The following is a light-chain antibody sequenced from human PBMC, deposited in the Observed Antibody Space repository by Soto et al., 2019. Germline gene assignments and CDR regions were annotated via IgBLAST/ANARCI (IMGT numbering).Light chain of an antibody. CDR2: AAS. V-gene: IGKV1D-16*01. J-gene: IGKJ4*01. Sequence: DVQMTQSPSSLSASVGDRVTITCRASQDIKDWLAWYQQKPAKAPKSLISAASNLQPGVPSRFSVSGTGTEFTLTITSLQPEDSATYYCQQYNIYPLTFGGGTKVEIK. CDR1: QDIKDW. CDR3: QQYNIYPLT.